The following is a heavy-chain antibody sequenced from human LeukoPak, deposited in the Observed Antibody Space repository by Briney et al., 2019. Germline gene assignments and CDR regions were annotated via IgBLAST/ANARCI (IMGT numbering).Heavy chain of an antibody. J-gene: IGHJ4*02. D-gene: IGHD6-19*01. CDR2: ISHTGSTM. V-gene: IGHV3-48*01. Sequence: PGGSLRLSCAASGFRFSSYSMNWVRQAPGKGLEWVSYISHTGSTMSYADSVKGRFTISRDNSKNTLYLQMNSLRAEDTAVYYCAKVGRSGWFLSYFDYWGQGTLVTVSS. CDR3: AKVGRSGWFLSYFDY. CDR1: GFRFSSYS.